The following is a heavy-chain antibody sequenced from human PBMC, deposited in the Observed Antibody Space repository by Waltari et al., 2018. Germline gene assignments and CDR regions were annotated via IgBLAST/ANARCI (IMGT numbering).Heavy chain of an antibody. J-gene: IGHJ4*02. CDR3: ASTDEYYGSGSYYGGYYFDY. Sequence: QLQLQESGPGLVKPSETLSLTCTVSGGSISSSSYYWGWIRQPPGKGLEWIGSIYYSGSTYYNPSLKSRVTISVDTSKNQFSLKLSSVTAADTAVYYCASTDEYYGSGSYYGGYYFDYWGQGTLVTVSS. CDR2: IYYSGST. V-gene: IGHV4-39*01. CDR1: GGSISSSSYY. D-gene: IGHD3-10*01.